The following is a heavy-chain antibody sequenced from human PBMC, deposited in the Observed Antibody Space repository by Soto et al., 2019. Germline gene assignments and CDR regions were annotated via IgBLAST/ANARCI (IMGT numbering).Heavy chain of an antibody. CDR2: ISGSGGST. Sequence: GGSLRLSCAASGFTFSSYAMSWVSQAPGKGLEWVSAISGSGGSTYYADSVKGRFTISRDNSKNTLYLQMNSLRAEDTAVYYCAKDKGTPLGDTAMVRFDYWGQGTLVTVSS. J-gene: IGHJ4*02. CDR3: AKDKGTPLGDTAMVRFDY. CDR1: GFTFSSYA. D-gene: IGHD5-18*01. V-gene: IGHV3-23*01.